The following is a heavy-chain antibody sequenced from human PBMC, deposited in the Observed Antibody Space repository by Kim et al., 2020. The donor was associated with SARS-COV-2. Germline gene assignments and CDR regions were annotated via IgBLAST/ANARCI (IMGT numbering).Heavy chain of an antibody. D-gene: IGHD2-2*01. CDR3: ARGGRGDVVGLGYFDL. J-gene: IGHJ2*01. CDR1: GYTFTSYY. V-gene: IGHV1-46*01. Sequence: ASVKVSCKASGYTFTSYYMHWVRQAPGQGLEWMGIINPSGGSTSYAQKFQGRVTMPRDTSTSTVYMELSSLRSEDTAVYYCARGGRGDVVGLGYFDLWGRGTLVTVSS. CDR2: INPSGGST.